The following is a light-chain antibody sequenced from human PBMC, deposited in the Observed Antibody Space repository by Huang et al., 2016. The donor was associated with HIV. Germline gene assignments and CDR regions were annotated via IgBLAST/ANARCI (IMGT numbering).Light chain of an antibody. CDR1: QKILNW. V-gene: IGKV1-5*03. J-gene: IGKJ2*01. Sequence: DIQRTQSPSTRSAFVGDRVTITCRASQKILNWLAWYQQKQGRAPSLVIYTTSTLHHGVPSRFSGSGSGTEVTLTISSLQPDDFATYYCQQYNSHPYTFGQGTKLDIK. CDR3: QQYNSHPYT. CDR2: TTS.